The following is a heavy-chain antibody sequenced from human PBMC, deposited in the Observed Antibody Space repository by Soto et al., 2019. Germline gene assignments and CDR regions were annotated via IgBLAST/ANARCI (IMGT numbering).Heavy chain of an antibody. V-gene: IGHV3-30-3*01. CDR1: DFAFSSYA. Sequence: GGSLRLSCATSDFAFSSYAMKWAPKAQRKGLVWVAVISYDGSNKYYADSVKGRFTISRDNSKNTLYLQMNSLRAEDTAVYYCARDSVRNSSSYDYLDYWGQGT. D-gene: IGHD6-6*01. CDR3: ARDSVRNSSSYDYLDY. CDR2: ISYDGSNK. J-gene: IGHJ4*02.